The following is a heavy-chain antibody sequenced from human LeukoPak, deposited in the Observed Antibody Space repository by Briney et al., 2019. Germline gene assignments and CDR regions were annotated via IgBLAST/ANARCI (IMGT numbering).Heavy chain of an antibody. CDR3: AREIAAAAYNWFDP. V-gene: IGHV3-7*01. J-gene: IGHJ5*02. Sequence: GGSLRLSCAASGFTLSSYWMRWVRQAPGKGLEWVANIKQDGSEKYYVDSVKGRFTISRDNAKNSLYLQMNSLRAEDTAVYYCAREIAAAAYNWFDPWGQGTLVTVSS. CDR2: IKQDGSEK. D-gene: IGHD6-13*01. CDR1: GFTLSSYW.